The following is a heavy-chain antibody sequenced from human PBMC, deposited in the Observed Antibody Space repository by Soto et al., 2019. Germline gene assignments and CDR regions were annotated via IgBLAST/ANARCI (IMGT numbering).Heavy chain of an antibody. CDR1: GGSVSSGDYY. Sequence: SETLSLTCTVSGGSVSSGDYYWSWIRQPPGKGLEWIGYISDSGNTYYNPSLKSRVTISVDTSKNQFSLKLSSVTAADTAVYSCARDNTVTRRYYYYGMDVWGQGTTVTVSS. V-gene: IGHV4-30-4*01. D-gene: IGHD4-17*01. J-gene: IGHJ6*02. CDR2: ISDSGNT. CDR3: ARDNTVTRRYYYYGMDV.